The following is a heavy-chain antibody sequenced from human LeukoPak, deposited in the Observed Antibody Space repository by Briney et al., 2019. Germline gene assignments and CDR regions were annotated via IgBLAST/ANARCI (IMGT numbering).Heavy chain of an antibody. D-gene: IGHD6-13*01. J-gene: IGHJ4*02. CDR3: AKTASSSWFYYFDY. CDR1: GFAFGSEA. CDR2: ISPGGGTT. Sequence: GGSLRLSCAVSGFAFGSEAMSWVRQSPARGLEWVASISPGGGTTYYADYVKGRFTISRDNSNNTLYVQMNSLRAEDTAVYYCAKTASSSWFYYFDYWGQGTLVTVSS. V-gene: IGHV3-23*01.